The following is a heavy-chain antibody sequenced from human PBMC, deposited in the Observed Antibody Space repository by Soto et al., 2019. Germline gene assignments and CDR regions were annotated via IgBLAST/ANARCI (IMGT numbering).Heavy chain of an antibody. D-gene: IGHD2-2*01. CDR1: GFTFSSYS. V-gene: IGHV3-21*01. CDR2: ISSSSSYI. CDR3: AREDIVVVPAAMLEDYYYYMDV. Sequence: GGSLRLSCAASGFTFSSYSMNWVRQAPGKGLEWVSSISSSSSYIYYADSVKGRFTISRDNAKNSLYLQMNSLRAEDTAVYYCAREDIVVVPAAMLEDYYYYMDVWGKGTTVTVSS. J-gene: IGHJ6*03.